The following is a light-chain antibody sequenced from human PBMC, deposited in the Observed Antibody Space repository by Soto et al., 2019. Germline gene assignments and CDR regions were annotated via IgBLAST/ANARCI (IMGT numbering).Light chain of an antibody. CDR1: QSVSSSY. J-gene: IGKJ1*01. Sequence: EIGLTHSPGTLSLSPGERATLSFRASQSVSSSYLAWDQQKPGQAPRLLIYGASSRDTGIPDRVSGSGSGTDFTLTISRLEPVGFAVYSCQQYGSSPPRTFRQGTKVEIK. CDR3: QQYGSSPPRT. V-gene: IGKV3-20*01. CDR2: GAS.